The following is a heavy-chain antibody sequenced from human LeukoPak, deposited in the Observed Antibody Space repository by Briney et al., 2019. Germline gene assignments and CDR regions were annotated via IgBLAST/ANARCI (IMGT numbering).Heavy chain of an antibody. CDR2: IYYSGST. CDR3: ARVSYDILTGYQYYFDY. CDR1: GGSISSYY. D-gene: IGHD3-9*01. V-gene: IGHV4-59*01. J-gene: IGHJ4*02. Sequence: SETLSLTCTVSGGSISSYYWSWIRQPSGKGLEWIGYIYYSGSTNYNPSLKSRVTISVDTSKNQFSLKLSSVTAADTAVYYCARVSYDILTGYQYYFDYWGQGTLVTVSS.